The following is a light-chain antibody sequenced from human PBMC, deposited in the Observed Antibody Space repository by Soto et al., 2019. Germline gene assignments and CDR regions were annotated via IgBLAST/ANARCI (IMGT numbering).Light chain of an antibody. CDR3: KKYNNWHIFN. CDR1: QSVSSN. V-gene: IGKV3-15*01. Sequence: IFMTHAPATLSVSPLERATLSCRAIQSVSSNLAWYQQKPGQSPRLLIYGASTRATGIPARFSGSGSGTEFTLNIRTLQSEDFAAYYCKKYNNWHIFNFGTGTXVDIK. J-gene: IGKJ3*01. CDR2: GAS.